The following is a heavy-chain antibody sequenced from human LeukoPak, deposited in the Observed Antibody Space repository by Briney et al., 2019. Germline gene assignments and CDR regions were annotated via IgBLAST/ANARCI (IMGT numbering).Heavy chain of an antibody. CDR2: INSDGSST. Sequence: GGSLRLSCAASGFNFSSYWMHWDRHAPGKGLVWVSRINSDGSSTSYADSVKGRFTISRDNAKNTLYLQMNSLRAEDTAMYYCAKDGFYDFWSGYPNHWGQGTLVTVSS. V-gene: IGHV3-74*01. CDR1: GFNFSSYW. CDR3: AKDGFYDFWSGYPNH. D-gene: IGHD3-3*01. J-gene: IGHJ5*02.